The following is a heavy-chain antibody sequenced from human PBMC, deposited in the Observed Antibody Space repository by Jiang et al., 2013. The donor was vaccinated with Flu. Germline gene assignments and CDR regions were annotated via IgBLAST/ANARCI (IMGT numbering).Heavy chain of an antibody. J-gene: IGHJ4*02. CDR3: AHILSYYYDASGFNYYFDY. Sequence: KPTQTLTLTCTFSGFSLSTSGVGVGWIRQPPGKALDWLALIYWDDDKRYSPSLKNRLAITKGTSKNQVVLTMTNMDPVDTATYYCAHILSYYYDASGFNYYFDYWGQGTLVTVSS. D-gene: IGHD3-22*01. V-gene: IGHV2-5*02. CDR2: IYWDDDK. CDR1: GFSLSTSGVG.